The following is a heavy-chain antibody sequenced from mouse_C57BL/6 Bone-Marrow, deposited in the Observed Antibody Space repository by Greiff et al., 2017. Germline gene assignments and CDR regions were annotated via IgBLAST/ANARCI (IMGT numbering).Heavy chain of an antibody. Sequence: EVKLVESGPGLVKPSQSLSLTCSVTGYSITSGYYWNWIRQFPGNKLEWMGYISYDGSNNYNPSLKNRISITRDTSKNQFFLKLNSVTTEDTATYYCARDNYYGSSYEYFDVWGTGTTVTVSS. J-gene: IGHJ1*03. V-gene: IGHV3-6*01. CDR1: GYSITSGYY. D-gene: IGHD1-1*01. CDR3: ARDNYYGSSYEYFDV. CDR2: ISYDGSN.